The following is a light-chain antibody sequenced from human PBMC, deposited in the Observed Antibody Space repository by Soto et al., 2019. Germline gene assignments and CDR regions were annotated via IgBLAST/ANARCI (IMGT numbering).Light chain of an antibody. CDR2: ENN. V-gene: IGLV1-51*02. CDR1: SSNIGNNY. CDR3: GTWDHSVSGYV. Sequence: QPALTHPVSGSAAHRHQVSISCSESSSNIGNNYVSWFQHLPGATPKLLIYENNRRPTGIPDRFSGSKSATSATLGITGLQTGDEADYYCGTWDHSVSGYVFGTGTKVTVL. J-gene: IGLJ1*01.